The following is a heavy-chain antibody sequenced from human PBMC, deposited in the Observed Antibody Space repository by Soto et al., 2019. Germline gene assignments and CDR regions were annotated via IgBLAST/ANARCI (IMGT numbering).Heavy chain of an antibody. CDR3: ARVKAYCTSDSCHDY. J-gene: IGHJ4*02. CDR1: GYTFTSYG. V-gene: IGHV1-18*01. D-gene: IGHD2-8*02. Sequence: QVQLVQSGAEVKRPGASVKVSCKASGYTFTSYGVSWVRQAPGQGLEWMGWVSAYNGHTYYAQKLQGRVSMTTDTSTSTAYMELRSLRSDDTAVYYCARVKAYCTSDSCHDYWGQGTWSPSPQ. CDR2: VSAYNGHT.